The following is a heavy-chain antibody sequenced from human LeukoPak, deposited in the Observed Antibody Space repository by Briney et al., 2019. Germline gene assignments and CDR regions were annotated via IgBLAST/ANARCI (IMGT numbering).Heavy chain of an antibody. V-gene: IGHV3-30*02. CDR1: GFTFSSYG. J-gene: IGHJ4*02. CDR3: AKLITVTTAWDY. Sequence: GGSLRLSCAASGFTFSSYGMHWVRQAPGKGLEWVAFIRYDGSNKYYADSVKGRFTISRDNSKNTLYLQMNSLRAEDTAVYYCAKLITVTTAWDYWGQGTLVTVSS. CDR2: IRYDGSNK. D-gene: IGHD4-17*01.